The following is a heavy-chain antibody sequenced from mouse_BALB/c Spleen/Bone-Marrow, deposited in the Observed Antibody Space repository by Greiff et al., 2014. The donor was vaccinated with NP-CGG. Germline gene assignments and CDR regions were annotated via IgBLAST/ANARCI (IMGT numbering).Heavy chain of an antibody. J-gene: IGHJ2*01. CDR3: AREDYGSSPYYFDY. CDR2: SNPDNDGT. Sequence: EVQGVESGPEVVKPGASVKMSCKAPGYTFTSYVMHWVKQKPGQGLEWIGYSNPDNDGTKYNEKFKGKATLTSDKSSSTAYMELSSLTSEDSAVYYCAREDYGSSPYYFDYWGQGTTLTVSS. CDR1: GYTFTSYV. D-gene: IGHD1-1*01. V-gene: IGHV1-14*01.